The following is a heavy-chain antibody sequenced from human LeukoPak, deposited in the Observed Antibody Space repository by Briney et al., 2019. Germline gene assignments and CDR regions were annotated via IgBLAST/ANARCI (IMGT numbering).Heavy chain of an antibody. CDR2: IYTSGST. J-gene: IGHJ4*02. V-gene: IGHV4-61*02. D-gene: IGHD3-10*01. Sequence: PSETLSLTCTVSGGSISSGSYYWSWIRQPAGKGLECIGRIYTSGSTNYNPSLKSRVTISVDTSKNQFSLKLSSVTAADTAVYYCARGFVQGRGVHLDYWGQGTLVTVSS. CDR1: GGSISSGSYY. CDR3: ARGFVQGRGVHLDY.